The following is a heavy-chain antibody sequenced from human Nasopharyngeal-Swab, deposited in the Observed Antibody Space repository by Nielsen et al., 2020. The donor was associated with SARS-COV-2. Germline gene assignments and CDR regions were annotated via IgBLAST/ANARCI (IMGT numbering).Heavy chain of an antibody. CDR2: IYYSGST. Sequence: SETLSLTCTVSGGSISSYYWGWIRQPPGKGLEWIGYIYYSGSTNYNPSLKSRVTISVDTSKNQFSLKLSSVTAADTAVYYCARLGGGGYYYYYYYMDVWGKGTTVTVSS. CDR3: ARLGGGGYYYYYYYMDV. CDR1: GGSISSYY. D-gene: IGHD3-16*01. V-gene: IGHV4-59*08. J-gene: IGHJ6*03.